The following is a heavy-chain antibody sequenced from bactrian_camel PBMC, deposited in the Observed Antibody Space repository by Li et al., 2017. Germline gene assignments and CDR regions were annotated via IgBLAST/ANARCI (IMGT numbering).Heavy chain of an antibody. V-gene: IGHV3S31*01. CDR1: GDTHSINC. D-gene: IGHD5*01. J-gene: IGHJ7*01. Sequence: EVQLVESGGGSVQAGGSLRLSCAASGDTHSINCMGWFRQSPGSEREGVATISYDGARTYYSDSVKGRFTISRDNARMTLYLQMNSLKPEDTAMYYCAAGPSCFRLVFGADGMDYRGKGTQVTVS. CDR2: ISYDGART.